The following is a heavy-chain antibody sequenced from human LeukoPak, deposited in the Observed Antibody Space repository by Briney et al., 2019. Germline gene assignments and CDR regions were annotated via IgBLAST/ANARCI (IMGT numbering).Heavy chain of an antibody. J-gene: IGHJ5*02. D-gene: IGHD3-22*01. CDR3: ARTSIYYDSGVYRS. CDR1: GGSFRGYY. Sequence: SETLSLSCAVYGGSFRGYYWSWIRQPPGKGLEWIGEINHSGSTNYNPSLKSRVTISVDASKNQFSLKLSFVTAADTAVYYCARTSIYYDSGVYRSWGQGTLVTVSS. V-gene: IGHV4-34*01. CDR2: INHSGST.